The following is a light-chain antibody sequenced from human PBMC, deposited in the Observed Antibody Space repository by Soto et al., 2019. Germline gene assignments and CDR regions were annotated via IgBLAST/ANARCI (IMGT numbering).Light chain of an antibody. Sequence: VVTHSTATLSVCPGERATLACRASHRVSSYLAWYQQKPGQAPRLLIYAASTWATGIPARFSGSGSGTEFTLTISSLQSEDFAVYYCQQYNNWPLTFGAGTKVDIK. V-gene: IGKV3-15*01. CDR3: QQYNNWPLT. CDR1: HRVSSY. J-gene: IGKJ4*01. CDR2: AAS.